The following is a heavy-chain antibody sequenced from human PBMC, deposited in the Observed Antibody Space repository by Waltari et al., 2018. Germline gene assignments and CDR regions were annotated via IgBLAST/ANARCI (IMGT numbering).Heavy chain of an antibody. V-gene: IGHV4-30-4*08. CDR3: ATLRGLFGVVSFDYYYYMDV. D-gene: IGHD3-3*01. J-gene: IGHJ6*03. Sequence: QVQLQESGPGLVKPSQTLSLTCTVSGGSISSGDYYWSWIRQPPGKGLEWIGYIYYSGSTYYNPSLKSRVTISVDTSKNQFSLKLSSVTAADTAVYYCATLRGLFGVVSFDYYYYMDVWGKGTTVTVSS. CDR2: IYYSGST. CDR1: GGSISSGDYY.